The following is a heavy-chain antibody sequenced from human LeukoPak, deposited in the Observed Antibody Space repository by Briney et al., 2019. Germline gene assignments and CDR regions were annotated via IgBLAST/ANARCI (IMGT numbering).Heavy chain of an antibody. Sequence: SETLSLTCTVSGGYISSSTYYWGWIRQSPGKGLEWIGSIYYSGSTYYNPSLKSRVTISVDTSKNQFSLKLSSVTAADTAVYYCARLREGHYGSGINWFDPWGQGTLVTVSS. J-gene: IGHJ5*02. V-gene: IGHV4-39*01. CDR3: ARLREGHYGSGINWFDP. CDR2: IYYSGST. CDR1: GGYISSSTYY. D-gene: IGHD3-10*01.